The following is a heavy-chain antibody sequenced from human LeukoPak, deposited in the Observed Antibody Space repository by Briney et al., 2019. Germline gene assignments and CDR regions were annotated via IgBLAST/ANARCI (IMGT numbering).Heavy chain of an antibody. D-gene: IGHD1-20*01. V-gene: IGHV1-69*02. CDR2: IIPILGIA. J-gene: IGHJ5*02. CDR1: GGTFSSYT. Sequence: GASVKVSCKASGGTFSSYTISWVRLAPGQGLEWMGRIIPILGIANYAQKFQGRITITADKSTSTAYMELSSLRSEDTAVYYCALRITGTINWFDPWGQGTLVTVSS. CDR3: ALRITGTINWFDP.